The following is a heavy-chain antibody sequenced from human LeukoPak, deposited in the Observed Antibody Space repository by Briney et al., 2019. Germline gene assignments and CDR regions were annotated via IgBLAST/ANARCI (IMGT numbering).Heavy chain of an antibody. CDR3: ATGSTAVAGTKY. V-gene: IGHV3-23*01. Sequence: GGSLRLSCAAPGFTFSTYGMNWVRQAPGKGLEWVSTISRNGDITYYADSVKGRFTISRDNSKNTLYLQMNSLRAEDTAIYSCATGSTAVAGTKYWGQGILVTVSS. J-gene: IGHJ4*02. CDR2: ISRNGDIT. CDR1: GFTFSTYG. D-gene: IGHD6-19*01.